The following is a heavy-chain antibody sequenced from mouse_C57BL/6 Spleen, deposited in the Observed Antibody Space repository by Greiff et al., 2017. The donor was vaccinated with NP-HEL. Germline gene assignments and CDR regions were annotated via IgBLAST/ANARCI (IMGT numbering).Heavy chain of an antibody. V-gene: IGHV1-9*01. CDR1: GYTFTGYW. D-gene: IGHD1-1*01. Sequence: VKLMESGAELMKPGASVKLSCKATGYTFTGYWIEWVKQRPGHGLEWIGEILPGSGSTNYNEKFKGKATFTADTSSNTAYMQLSSLTTEDSAIYYCARRANYYGSSLYAMDYWGQGTSVTVSS. J-gene: IGHJ4*01. CDR2: ILPGSGST. CDR3: ARRANYYGSSLYAMDY.